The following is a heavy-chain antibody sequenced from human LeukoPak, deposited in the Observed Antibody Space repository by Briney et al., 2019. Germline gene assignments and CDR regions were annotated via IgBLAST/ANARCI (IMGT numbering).Heavy chain of an antibody. CDR3: ARNYWNDPYNWFDP. V-gene: IGHV4-30-2*01. D-gene: IGHD1-1*01. CDR1: GGSISSGGDS. Sequence: PPQTLSLTCAVSGGSISSGGDSWSWIRQPPGKGLEWIGYIYHSGTTYYNPSLKSRVTISIDRSKNQFSLKLSSVTAADTAVYYCARNYWNDPYNWFDPWGQGTLVTVSS. J-gene: IGHJ5*02. CDR2: IYHSGTT.